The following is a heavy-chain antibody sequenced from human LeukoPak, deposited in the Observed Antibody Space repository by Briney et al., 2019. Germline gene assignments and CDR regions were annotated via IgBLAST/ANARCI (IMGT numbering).Heavy chain of an antibody. D-gene: IGHD6-13*01. CDR1: GGSISRSNYY. V-gene: IGHV4-39*02. Sequence: SETLSLTCTVSGGSISRSNYYWGWIRQPPGKGLEWIGSIYYSGSTYYNPSLKSRVTISEDTSRNQFSLKLSSVTAADTAVYYCARDHPNPGPLSAAADIRADYYYYYGMDIWGQGTTVTVSS. J-gene: IGHJ6*02. CDR2: IYYSGST. CDR3: ARDHPNPGPLSAAADIRADYYYYYGMDI.